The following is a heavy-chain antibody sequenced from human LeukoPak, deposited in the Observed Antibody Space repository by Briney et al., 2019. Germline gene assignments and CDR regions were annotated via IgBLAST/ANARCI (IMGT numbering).Heavy chain of an antibody. D-gene: IGHD3-10*01. Sequence: SETLSLTCTVSGDAISTYYWNWIRQTPGKGLEWVGHIASGTTDYNPSLKSRAIISVDTSKNQISLRLTSVTAADTAVHYCARDKAHSYGYYFDPWGPGTQVLVSS. J-gene: IGHJ4*02. CDR3: ARDKAHSYGYYFDP. CDR2: IASGTT. CDR1: GDAISTYY. V-gene: IGHV4-4*08.